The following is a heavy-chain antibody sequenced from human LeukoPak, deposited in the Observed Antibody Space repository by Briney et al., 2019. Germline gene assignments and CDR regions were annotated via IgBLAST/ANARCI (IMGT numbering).Heavy chain of an antibody. V-gene: IGHV4-39*01. D-gene: IGHD4-11*01. Sequence: SETLSLTCIVSGGSISTRIYYWVWIRQPPGKGLEWIGSISYSGNAYYNPSLRSRLSISMDASKNQFSLKVRSVTAADTAVYYCARNLGQTWGTVTTDLWYFDHWGQGTLVPVSS. CDR1: GGSISTRIYY. J-gene: IGHJ4*02. CDR3: ARNLGQTWGTVTTDLWYFDH. CDR2: ISYSGNA.